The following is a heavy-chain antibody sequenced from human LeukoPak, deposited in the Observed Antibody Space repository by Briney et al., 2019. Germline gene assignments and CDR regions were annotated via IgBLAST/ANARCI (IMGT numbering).Heavy chain of an antibody. D-gene: IGHD2-2*01. CDR2: INPNSGGT. J-gene: IGHJ4*02. CDR3: ARDWTRYCSSTSCYDY. V-gene: IGHV1-2*02. Sequence: ASVKVSCKASGYTFTGYYMHWVRQAPGQGLEWMGWINPNSGGTNYVQKFQGRVTMTRDTSISTAYMELSRLRSDDTAVYYCARDWTRYCSSTSCYDYWGQGTLVTVSS. CDR1: GYTFTGYY.